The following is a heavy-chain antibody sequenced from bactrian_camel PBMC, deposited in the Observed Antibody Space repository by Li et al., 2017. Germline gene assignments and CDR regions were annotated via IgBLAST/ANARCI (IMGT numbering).Heavy chain of an antibody. Sequence: QVQLVESGGGSVQVGGSLRLSCVASGDNVGQIYMAWFRQAPGKEREGVAASIYVYSGIPWYSDSVKGRFTISQDNAKNTVYLQMNSLKTEDTAVYYCAKVGDCWPRVFGYWGQGTQVT. CDR3: AKVGDCWPRVFGY. CDR1: GDNVGQIY. V-gene: IGHV3-2*01. CDR2: IYVYSGIP. J-gene: IGHJ6*01. D-gene: IGHD1*01.